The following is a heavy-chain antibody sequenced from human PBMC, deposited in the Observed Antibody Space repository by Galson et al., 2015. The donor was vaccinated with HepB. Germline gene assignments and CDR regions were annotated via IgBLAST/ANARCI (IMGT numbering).Heavy chain of an antibody. V-gene: IGHV3-33*06. CDR3: AKDRDPALYYFDY. CDR2: IWYDGSNK. Sequence: SLRLSCAASGFTFSSYGMHWVRQAPGKGLEWVAVIWYDGSNKYYADSVKGRFTISRDNSKNTLYLQMNSLRAEDTAVYYCAKDRDPALYYFDYWGQGTLVTVSS. J-gene: IGHJ4*02. CDR1: GFTFSSYG. D-gene: IGHD2-2*01.